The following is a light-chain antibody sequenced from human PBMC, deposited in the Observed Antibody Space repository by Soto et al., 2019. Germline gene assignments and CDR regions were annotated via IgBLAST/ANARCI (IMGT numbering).Light chain of an antibody. V-gene: IGLV2-14*01. CDR3: FSKISGFVYG. J-gene: IGLJ1*01. Sequence: LAQPASVSGSFGQSITISCSGPNTDLGVYGYVSWYQHQPGKAPKLLIYDVNNRPSGISDRFSGSKSGDTASLTISGLQAEDEADYFCFSKISGFVYGFGTGTKATVL. CDR1: NTDLGVYGY. CDR2: DVN.